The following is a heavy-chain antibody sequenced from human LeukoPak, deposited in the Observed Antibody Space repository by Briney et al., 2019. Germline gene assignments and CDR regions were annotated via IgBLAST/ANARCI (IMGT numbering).Heavy chain of an antibody. CDR2: ISGSGGST. J-gene: IGHJ4*02. CDR1: GCTFSSYA. D-gene: IGHD3-9*01. Sequence: GGSLRLSCAASGCTFSSYAMRWVRQAPGKGLEWVSAISGSGGSTYYADSVKGRFTISRDNSKNTLYLQMNSLGAEDTAVYYCAKDDILTGYVRWGQGTLVTVSS. CDR3: AKDDILTGYVR. V-gene: IGHV3-23*01.